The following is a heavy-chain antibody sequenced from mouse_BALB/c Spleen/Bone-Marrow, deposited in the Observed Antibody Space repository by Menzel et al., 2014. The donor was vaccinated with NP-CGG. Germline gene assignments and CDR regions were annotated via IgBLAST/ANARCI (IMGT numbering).Heavy chain of an antibody. D-gene: IGHD2-10*02. V-gene: IGHV2-6-7*01. Sequence: VQLQQSGPGLVAPSQSLSITCTVSGFSLTGFGINWIRQPPGKGLEWLGMIWGDGTTDYNSALKSRLSIKKDSSKSQVFLIMNSLQAGDTARYYCAREKYGNYYAMDYWGQGTSVTVSS. J-gene: IGHJ4*01. CDR2: IWGDGTT. CDR3: AREKYGNYYAMDY. CDR1: GFSLTGFG.